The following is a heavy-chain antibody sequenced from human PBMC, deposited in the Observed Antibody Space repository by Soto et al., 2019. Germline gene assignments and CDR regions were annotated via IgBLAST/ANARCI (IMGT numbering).Heavy chain of an antibody. D-gene: IGHD1-26*01. V-gene: IGHV3-23*01. CDR1: GFTLSSYA. J-gene: IGHJ4*03. Sequence: GGSLRLSCAASGFTLSSYAMTWVRQAPGKGLEWVSASSGSDGSTYYEDSVRGQFTISRDNTNNTLYLQMNSLRAEDTAVYYCAKGLYSGSYFDYWGQGTRVTVSS. CDR3: AKGLYSGSYFDY. CDR2: SSGSDGST.